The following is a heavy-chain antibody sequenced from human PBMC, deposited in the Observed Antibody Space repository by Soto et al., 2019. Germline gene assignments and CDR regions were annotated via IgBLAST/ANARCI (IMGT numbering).Heavy chain of an antibody. D-gene: IGHD1-26*01. CDR1: GGNFSKYA. V-gene: IGHV1-69*01. J-gene: IGHJ4*02. CDR3: ARDGGRHSGGIDY. CDR2: IIPFFQAP. Sequence: QVPLLQSGAEVRKPGSSVKVSCKASGGNFSKYAISWVRQAPGQGLEWMGGIIPFFQAPNYAQRFQGRVTITADESTTTVYMEMSSLRSEDTAVYYCARDGGRHSGGIDYWGQGTLVTVSS.